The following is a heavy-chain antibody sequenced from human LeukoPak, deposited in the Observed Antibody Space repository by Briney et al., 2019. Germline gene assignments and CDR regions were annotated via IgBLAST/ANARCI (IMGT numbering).Heavy chain of an antibody. V-gene: IGHV4-4*07. CDR1: GGSISSYY. Sequence: SETLSLTCTVSGGSISSYYWSWIRQPAGKGLEWIGHIYTSGSTNYNPSLKSRVTISLDTSKNQFSLKLNSVTAADTAVYYCARVDSSGWHYFDDWGQGTLVTVSS. CDR3: ARVDSSGWHYFDD. J-gene: IGHJ4*02. CDR2: IYTSGST. D-gene: IGHD6-19*01.